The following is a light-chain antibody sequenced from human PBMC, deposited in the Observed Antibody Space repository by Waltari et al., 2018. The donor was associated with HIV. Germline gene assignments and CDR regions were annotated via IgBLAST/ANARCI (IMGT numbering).Light chain of an antibody. J-gene: IGLJ1*01. CDR2: GVV. CDR3: CSYAGSSTYV. Sequence: HSALTQPASVSGSPGQSVTISCSGISFEAGIYNFVSWYQQHPAKAPRLIRYGVVNRSPGTPYRFSGSKSGNTASLTISGLQAEDEADYYCCSYAGSSTYVFGTGTKVTVL. V-gene: IGLV2-23*02. CDR1: SFEAGIYNF.